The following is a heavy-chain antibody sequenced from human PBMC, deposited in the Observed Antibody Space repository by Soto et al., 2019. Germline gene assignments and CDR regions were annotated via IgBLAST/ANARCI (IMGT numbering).Heavy chain of an antibody. J-gene: IGHJ4*02. D-gene: IGHD1-26*01. CDR2: INHLETT. Sequence: PSETLSLTCTVSGASITFGGYSWSWIRQTPGKGLEWIGYINHLETTFYNPSFESRLTLSIDRAKNQFSLELHSMSAADRAVYFCARGGGSDSFDYWGQGILVTVSS. CDR1: GASITFGGYS. V-gene: IGHV4-30-2*01. CDR3: ARGGGSDSFDY.